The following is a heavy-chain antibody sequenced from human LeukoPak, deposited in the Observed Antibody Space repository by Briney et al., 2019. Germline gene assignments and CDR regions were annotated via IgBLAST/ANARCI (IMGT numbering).Heavy chain of an antibody. J-gene: IGHJ6*04. D-gene: IGHD3-10*02. CDR2: ISSSGSTI. V-gene: IGHV3-48*03. CDR3: AELGITMIGGV. CDR1: GFTFSSYE. Sequence: GGPLRLSCAASGFTFSSYEVNWVRQAPGKGLEWISYISSSGSTIYYADSVKGRFTISRDNAKNSLYLQMNSLRAEDTAVYYCAELGITMIGGVWGKGTTVTISS.